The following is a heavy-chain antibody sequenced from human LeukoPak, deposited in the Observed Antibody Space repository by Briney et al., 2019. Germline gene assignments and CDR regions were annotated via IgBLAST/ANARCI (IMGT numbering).Heavy chain of an antibody. Sequence: PGGSLRLSCAASGFTFSSYVMSWVRQAPGKGLEWVSGISNSGGSTYYADSVKGRFTISRDNSKNSLYLQMNSLRAEDTAVYYCARDQKGTIFGVVSRWYYYYGMDVWGQGTTVTVSS. CDR1: GFTFSSYV. CDR3: ARDQKGTIFGVVSRWYYYYGMDV. D-gene: IGHD3-3*01. V-gene: IGHV3-23*01. CDR2: ISNSGGST. J-gene: IGHJ6*02.